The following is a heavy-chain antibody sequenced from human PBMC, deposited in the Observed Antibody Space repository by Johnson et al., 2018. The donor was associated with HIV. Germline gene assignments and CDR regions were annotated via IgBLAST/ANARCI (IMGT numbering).Heavy chain of an antibody. CDR3: ARGGWGDAFDI. V-gene: IGHV3-11*04. CDR1: GVIFSDYY. CDR2: ISGSGGST. J-gene: IGHJ3*02. Sequence: QVQLVESGGGLVKPGGSLRLSCAVSGVIFSDYYMSWIRQAPGKGLEWVSAISGSGGSTYYADSVKGRFTISRDNAKNSLYLQMNSLRAEDTAVYYCARGGWGDAFDIWGQGTMVTVAS. D-gene: IGHD3-16*01.